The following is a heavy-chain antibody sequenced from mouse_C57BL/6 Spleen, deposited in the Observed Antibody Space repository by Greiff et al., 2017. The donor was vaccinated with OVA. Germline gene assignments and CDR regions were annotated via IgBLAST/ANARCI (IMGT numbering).Heavy chain of an antibody. CDR2: ISSGGDYI. D-gene: IGHD1-1*01. CDR3: TRDYYGSSYYWYFDV. J-gene: IGHJ1*03. Sequence: EVMLVESGEGLVKPGGSLKLSCAASGFTFSSYAMSWVRQTPEKRLEWVAYISSGGDYIYYADTVKGRFTISRDNARNTLYLQMSSLKSEDTAMYYCTRDYYGSSYYWYFDVWGTVTTVTVSS. CDR1: GFTFSSYA. V-gene: IGHV5-9-1*02.